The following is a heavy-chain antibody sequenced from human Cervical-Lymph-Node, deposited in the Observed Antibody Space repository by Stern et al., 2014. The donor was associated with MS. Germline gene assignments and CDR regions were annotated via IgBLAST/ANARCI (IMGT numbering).Heavy chain of an antibody. CDR3: ARQRYFDY. Sequence: EMQLVESGPEVKRPGESLKISCQASGYTFTSYWIGWVRQLPGKGLGGIAIIFAGGSYIRYSPSFQGQVSISADKSSSPAYLQCNNLKAPDTAIYYCARQRYFDYCGPGTLVTVSS. V-gene: IGHV5-51*01. CDR2: IFAGGSYI. CDR1: GYTFTSYW. J-gene: IGHJ4*02.